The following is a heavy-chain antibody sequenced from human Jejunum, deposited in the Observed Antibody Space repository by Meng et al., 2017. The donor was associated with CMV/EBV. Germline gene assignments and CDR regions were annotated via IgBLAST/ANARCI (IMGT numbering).Heavy chain of an antibody. CDR1: SLTSYPVG. CDR3: AHKGSHIGNWYPLYFDY. J-gene: IGHJ4*02. CDR2: IYWDDDR. D-gene: IGHD6-13*01. Sequence: SLTSYPVGVGWIRQPPGKALEWLALIYWDDDRRYSPSLRNRLTITKDTSKNQVVLTMTNMDPVDTATYFCAHKGSHIGNWYPLYFDYWGQGTLVTVSS. V-gene: IGHV2-5*02.